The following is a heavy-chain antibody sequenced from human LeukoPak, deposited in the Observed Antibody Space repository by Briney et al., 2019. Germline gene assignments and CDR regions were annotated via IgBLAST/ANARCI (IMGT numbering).Heavy chain of an antibody. J-gene: IGHJ4*02. CDR3: ARDESSVVDTATGIDY. D-gene: IGHD5-18*01. V-gene: IGHV1-2*02. CDR2: INPNSGGT. Sequence: ASVTVSCKASGYTFTDYYMHWVRQAPGQGLEWMGWINPNSGGTNYAQKLQGRVTMTRDTSISTAYMELSRLRSDDTAVYYCARDESSVVDTATGIDYWGQGTLVTVSS. CDR1: GYTFTDYY.